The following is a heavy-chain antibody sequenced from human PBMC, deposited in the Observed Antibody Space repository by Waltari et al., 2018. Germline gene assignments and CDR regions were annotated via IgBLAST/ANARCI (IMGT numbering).Heavy chain of an antibody. Sequence: QVHLVQSGAEVRRPGSSVKVSCEASGGSFGPSAITWVRQAPGQGLEWIAGIIPIFGKPNYAQKFQDRVKVAADELTRTAFMELSSLRPDDTAVYYCAKRIVGGPFDVWGQGTMVIVSS. V-gene: IGHV1-69*12. J-gene: IGHJ3*01. CDR1: GGSFGPSA. CDR2: IIPIFGKP. CDR3: AKRIVGGPFDV. D-gene: IGHD1-26*01.